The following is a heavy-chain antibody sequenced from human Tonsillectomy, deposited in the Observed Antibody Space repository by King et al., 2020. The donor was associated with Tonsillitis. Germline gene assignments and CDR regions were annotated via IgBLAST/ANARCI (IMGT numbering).Heavy chain of an antibody. CDR1: GFTFRNYP. V-gene: IGHV3-30-3*01. Sequence: VQLVESGGGVVQPGRSLRLSCAASGFTFRNYPMHWVRQAPGKGLEWVAVISSDGTNKYYADSVKGRFTISRDNSKSTLYLQMISLRAHDTAIFYCARLLDFSNSTPDYWGQGTLVTVAS. CDR3: ARLLDFSNSTPDY. J-gene: IGHJ4*02. CDR2: ISSDGTNK. D-gene: IGHD4-11*01.